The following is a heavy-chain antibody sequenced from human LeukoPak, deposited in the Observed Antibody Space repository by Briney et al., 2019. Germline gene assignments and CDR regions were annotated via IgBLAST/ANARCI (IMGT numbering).Heavy chain of an antibody. V-gene: IGHV3-21*01. CDR1: GFTFSSYS. CDR3: AREGGYSYDHFDY. CDR2: ISSSSSYI. Sequence: GSLRLSCAASGFTFSSYSMNWVRQAPGKGLEWVSSISSSSSYIYYADSVKGRFTISRDNAKNSLYLQMNSLRAEDTAVYYCAREGGYSYDHFDYWGQGTLVTVSS. D-gene: IGHD5-18*01. J-gene: IGHJ4*02.